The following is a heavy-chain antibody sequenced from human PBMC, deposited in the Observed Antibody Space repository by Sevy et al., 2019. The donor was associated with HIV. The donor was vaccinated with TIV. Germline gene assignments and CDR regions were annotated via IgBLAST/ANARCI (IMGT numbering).Heavy chain of an antibody. Sequence: GESLKISCKGSGFTFTTYWIGWVRQMPGKGLEWIGIIYPDDSDTRYSPSFQGQVTISVAKSISTPYLQWSTLKASDTAKYYCARHHASYGVTGYYYYYGLYVGGQGTTVTVSS. V-gene: IGHV5-51*01. D-gene: IGHD4-17*01. CDR3: ARHHASYGVTGYYYYYGLYV. CDR2: IYPDDSDT. J-gene: IGHJ6*02. CDR1: GFTFTTYW.